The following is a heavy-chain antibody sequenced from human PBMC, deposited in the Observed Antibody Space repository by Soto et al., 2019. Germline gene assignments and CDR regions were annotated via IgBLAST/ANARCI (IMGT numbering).Heavy chain of an antibody. D-gene: IGHD2-21*02. CDR3: ARVCCCADCPYFFSL. J-gene: IGHJ4*02. Sequence: GGSLRLSCAASGFSLSTDWMSWVRQAPGRGLEWVATIRQDGGETHYVDYVKGRFSISRDNAMNSLYLQVNSLTAEDTAIYYCARVCCCADCPYFFSLWGQGTQVTVSA. CDR1: GFSLSTDW. CDR2: IRQDGGET. V-gene: IGHV3-7*01.